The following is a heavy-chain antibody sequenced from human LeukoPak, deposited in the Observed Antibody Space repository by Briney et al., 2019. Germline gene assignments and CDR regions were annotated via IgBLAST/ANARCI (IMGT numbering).Heavy chain of an antibody. D-gene: IGHD6-25*01. Sequence: GGSLRLSCAASGFTFSSYGMHWVRQAPGKGLEWVAFIRYDGSNKYYADSVKGRFTISRDNSKNTLYLQMSALRLEDTAVYYCGKDVPKYASGWPLDSWGQGTLVTVSS. CDR1: GFTFSSYG. CDR3: GKDVPKYASGWPLDS. CDR2: IRYDGSNK. V-gene: IGHV3-30*02. J-gene: IGHJ4*02.